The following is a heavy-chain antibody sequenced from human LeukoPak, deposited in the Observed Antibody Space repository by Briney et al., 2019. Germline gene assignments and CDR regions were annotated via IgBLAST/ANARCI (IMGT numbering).Heavy chain of an antibody. D-gene: IGHD3-10*01. CDR3: ARALYYGSGSYYFDY. CDR1: GYTFTSYG. Sequence: ASVKVSCKASGYTFTSYGISWVQQAPGQGLEWMGWISAYNGNTNYAQKLQGRVTMTTDTSTSTAYMELRSLRSDDTAVYYCARALYYGSGSYYFDYWGQGTLVTVSS. V-gene: IGHV1-18*01. J-gene: IGHJ4*02. CDR2: ISAYNGNT.